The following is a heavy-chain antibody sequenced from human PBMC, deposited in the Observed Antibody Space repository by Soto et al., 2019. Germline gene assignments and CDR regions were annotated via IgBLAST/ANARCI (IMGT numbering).Heavy chain of an antibody. CDR3: TRGRDGYNPYYFLY. J-gene: IGHJ4*02. CDR1: GFTFSSYA. CDR2: IRNDIYDETT. D-gene: IGHD5-12*01. V-gene: IGHV3-49*04. Sequence: SLRLSCAASGFTFSSYAINWVRQVPGKGLEWLGFIRNDIYDETTEYAASVKGRIIISRDDSKSMAYLQMDSLKTEDTGVYYCTRGRDGYNPYYFLYWGQGALVTVSS.